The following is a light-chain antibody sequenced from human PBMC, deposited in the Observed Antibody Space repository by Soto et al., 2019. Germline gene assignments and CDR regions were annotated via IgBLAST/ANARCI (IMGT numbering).Light chain of an antibody. J-gene: IGKJ1*01. CDR3: QQYNDWPT. CDR2: GLS. Sequence: EIVMTQSPATLSLSPGERATLSCRASQRITTVAWYQQKPGQAPRLLIYGLSIRAPGTPARFSVSGSGTEFTLTISSLQSEDFAVYYCQQYNDWPTFGQGTKVDIK. CDR1: QRITT. V-gene: IGKV3-15*01.